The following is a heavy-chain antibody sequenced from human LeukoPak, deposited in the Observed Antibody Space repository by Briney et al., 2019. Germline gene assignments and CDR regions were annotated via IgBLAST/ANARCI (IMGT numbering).Heavy chain of an antibody. CDR1: GCTFTSYG. Sequence: ASVKVSCKASGCTFTSYGISWVRQAPGQGLEWMGWISAYNGNTNYAQKLQGRVTMTTDTSTSTAYMELRSLRSDDTAVYYCARDRGLLWSSYYGMDVWGQGTTVTVSS. CDR2: ISAYNGNT. CDR3: ARDRGLLWSSYYGMDV. D-gene: IGHD3-10*01. V-gene: IGHV1-18*01. J-gene: IGHJ6*02.